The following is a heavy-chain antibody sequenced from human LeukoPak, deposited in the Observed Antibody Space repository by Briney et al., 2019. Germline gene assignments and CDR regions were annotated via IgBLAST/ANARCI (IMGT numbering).Heavy chain of an antibody. CDR2: INPNSGGT. CDR3: ARVYSYGYLRYFDY. J-gene: IGHJ4*02. D-gene: IGHD5-18*01. CDR1: GYTFTGYY. Sequence: ASVKVSCKASGYTFTGYYMHWVRQAPGQGLEWMGWINPNSGGTNYAQKFQGRVTMTRDTSISTAYMELSRLRSDDTAVYYCARVYSYGYLRYFDYWGQGTLVTVSS. V-gene: IGHV1-2*02.